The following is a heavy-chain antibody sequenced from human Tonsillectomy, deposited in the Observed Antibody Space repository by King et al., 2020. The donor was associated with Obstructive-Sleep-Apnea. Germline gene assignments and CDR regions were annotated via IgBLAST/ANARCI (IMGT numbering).Heavy chain of an antibody. V-gene: IGHV4-59*01. CDR1: GGPIGNYY. J-gene: IGHJ5*02. CDR3: AKDASGTYYNWFDP. CDR2: VYNSRSN. D-gene: IGHD3-10*01. Sequence: VQLQESGPGLVKPSETLSLTCTVFGGPIGNYYWSWVRQPPGKGLEWIGFVYNSRSNIYNPSLMSRVTISVDTSKNQFSLRVTSVTAADAAVYYCAKDASGTYYNWFDPWGQGIPVTVSS.